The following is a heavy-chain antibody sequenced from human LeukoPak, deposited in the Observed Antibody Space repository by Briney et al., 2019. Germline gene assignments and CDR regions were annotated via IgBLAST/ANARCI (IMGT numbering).Heavy chain of an antibody. Sequence: GRSLRLSCAASGFAFSSYGMHWVRQAPGKGLEWVAVIWYDGSNKYYADSVKGRFTISRDNSKNTLYLQMNSLRAEDTAVYYCARDLHSSGSYGMDVWGQGTTVTVSS. CDR2: IWYDGSNK. D-gene: IGHD3-22*01. CDR3: ARDLHSSGSYGMDV. V-gene: IGHV3-33*01. J-gene: IGHJ6*02. CDR1: GFAFSSYG.